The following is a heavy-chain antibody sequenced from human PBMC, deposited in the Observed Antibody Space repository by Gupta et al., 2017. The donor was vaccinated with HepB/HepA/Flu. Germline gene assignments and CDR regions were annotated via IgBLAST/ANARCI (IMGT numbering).Heavy chain of an antibody. Sequence: QVQLVASGGGVVQPGRSLRLSCAASGFTFRRYALHWVRQAPGKGLEWVAFISYDGSAKYYAESVKGRFTISRDNSKNTLYLQMDSLRAEDAAVYYWARRDSGLDSWGQGTLVTVSS. J-gene: IGHJ5*01. V-gene: IGHV3-30-3*01. CDR2: ISYDGSAK. CDR1: GFTFRRYA. D-gene: IGHD2-21*01. CDR3: ARRDSGLDS.